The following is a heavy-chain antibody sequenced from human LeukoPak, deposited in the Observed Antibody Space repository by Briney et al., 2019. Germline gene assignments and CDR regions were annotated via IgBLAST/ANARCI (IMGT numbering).Heavy chain of an antibody. D-gene: IGHD3-10*01. CDR2: ISYDGSNK. CDR1: GFTFSSYG. Sequence: GGSLRLFCAASGFTFSSYGMHWVRQAPGKGLEWEAVISYDGSNKYYADSVKGRFTISRDNSKNTLYLQMNSLRAEDTAMYYCAKESSGYYYYGMDVWGQGTTVTVSS. V-gene: IGHV3-30*18. CDR3: AKESSGYYYYGMDV. J-gene: IGHJ6*02.